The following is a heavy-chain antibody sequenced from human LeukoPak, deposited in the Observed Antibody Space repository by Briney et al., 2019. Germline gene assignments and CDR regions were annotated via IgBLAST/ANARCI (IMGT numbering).Heavy chain of an antibody. D-gene: IGHD5-12*01. CDR3: ARGAWNFDY. Sequence: PVGALRLSSVASGVTFSGDWMSWGRQTASNGLEWVANIKQDGSEKYSVEYVKGRFITPRDNAKKSLYLQMNSLRAADRAVYYCARGAWNFDYWGQGTMVSVSS. J-gene: IGHJ4*02. CDR1: GVTFSGDW. CDR2: IKQDGSEK. V-gene: IGHV3-7*01.